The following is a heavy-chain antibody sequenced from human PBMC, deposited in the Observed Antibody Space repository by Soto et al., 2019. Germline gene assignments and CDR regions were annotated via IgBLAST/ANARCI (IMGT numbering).Heavy chain of an antibody. V-gene: IGHV1-69*06. Sequence: QVQLVQSGAEVKKPGSSVKVSCKASGGTFSSYAISWVRQAPGQGLEWMGGIIPIFGTANYAQMFQGRVTITADKSTSTAYMELSSLRSEDKAVYYGARVNRAAGYFDYWGQGTLVTVSS. CDR3: ARVNRAAGYFDY. J-gene: IGHJ4*02. CDR1: GGTFSSYA. CDR2: IIPIFGTA. D-gene: IGHD6-13*01.